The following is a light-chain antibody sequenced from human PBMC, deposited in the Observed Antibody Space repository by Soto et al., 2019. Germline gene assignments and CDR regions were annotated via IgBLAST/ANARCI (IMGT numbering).Light chain of an antibody. V-gene: IGKV2D-29*01. CDR2: EVS. CDR3: MQTWQLPPT. CDR1: QSLFQTDGKTY. J-gene: IGKJ1*01. Sequence: DIVMTQTPLSLSVTPGQPASISCKASQSLFQTDGKTYLYWYLQKPGQPPQPLIYEVSNRFSGVPHWCSGRGLGTDFTMKIRRVEAGDVGVYYRMQTWQLPPTFGQGTKVEIK.